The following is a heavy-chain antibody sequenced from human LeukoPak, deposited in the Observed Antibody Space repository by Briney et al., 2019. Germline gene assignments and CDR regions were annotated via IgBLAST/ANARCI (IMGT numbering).Heavy chain of an antibody. V-gene: IGHV3-74*01. CDR1: GFTFSSYW. CDR3: ARGLGRSDAFDI. J-gene: IGHJ3*02. D-gene: IGHD1-26*01. Sequence: GGSLRLSCAASGFTFSSYWMHWVRQAPGKGLVWVSRINSDGSSTSYADSVKGRFTISRNNAKNTLYLQMNSLRAEDTAVYYCARGLGRSDAFDIWGQGTMVTVSS. CDR2: INSDGSST.